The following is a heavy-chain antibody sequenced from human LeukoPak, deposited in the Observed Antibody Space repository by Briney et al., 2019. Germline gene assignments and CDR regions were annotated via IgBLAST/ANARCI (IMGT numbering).Heavy chain of an antibody. D-gene: IGHD3-10*01. Sequence: ASVKVSCKASGYTFTSYAMHWVRQAPGQRLEWMGWINAGNGNTKYSQKFQGRVTMTRNTSISTAYMELSSLRSEDTAVYYCARYAGEYGSDHWGQGTLVTVSS. J-gene: IGHJ4*02. CDR1: GYTFTSYA. CDR2: INAGNGNT. V-gene: IGHV1-3*01. CDR3: ARYAGEYGSDH.